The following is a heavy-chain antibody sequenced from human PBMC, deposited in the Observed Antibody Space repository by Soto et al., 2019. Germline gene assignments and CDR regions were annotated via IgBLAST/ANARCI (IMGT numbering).Heavy chain of an antibody. V-gene: IGHV4-4*02. CDR1: GGSISSSNW. CDR2: IYHSGST. J-gene: IGHJ6*02. CDR3: ARDDTLGLGYGMDV. D-gene: IGHD3-16*01. Sequence: PSETLSLTCAVSGGSISSSNWWSWVRQSPGKGLEWIGEIYHSGSTNYNPSLKSRVTISVDKSKNQFSLKLSSVTAADTAVYYCARDDTLGLGYGMDVWGQGTTVTVSS.